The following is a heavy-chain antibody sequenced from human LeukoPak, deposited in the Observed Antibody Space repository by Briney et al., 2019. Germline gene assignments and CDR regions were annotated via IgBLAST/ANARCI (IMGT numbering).Heavy chain of an antibody. CDR1: GFTVRGSS. CDR3: AKIDSSSDC. J-gene: IGHJ4*02. D-gene: IGHD6-6*01. CDR2: VRSKADYYAT. V-gene: IGHV3-73*01. Sequence: GGSLRLSCAASGFTVRGSSLHWVRQASGKGLEWVGRVRSKADYYATAYSASVQGRFSVSRDDSTNTAYLQMNSLRAEDTAVYYCAKIDSSSDCWGQGTLVTVSS.